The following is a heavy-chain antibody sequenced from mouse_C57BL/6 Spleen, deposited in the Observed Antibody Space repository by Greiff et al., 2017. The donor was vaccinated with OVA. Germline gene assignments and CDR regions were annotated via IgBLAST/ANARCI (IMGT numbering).Heavy chain of an antibody. CDR3: ARTAFTTVVGGYFDY. CDR1: GFSLTSYG. Sequence: VQLQQSGPGLVQPSQSLSITCTVSGFSLTSYGVHWVRQSPGKGLEWLGVIWSGGSTDYNAAFISRLGISKDNSKSQVFFKMNSLQADDTAIYYCARTAFTTVVGGYFDYWGQGTTLTVSS. D-gene: IGHD1-1*01. CDR2: IWSGGST. J-gene: IGHJ2*01. V-gene: IGHV2-2*01.